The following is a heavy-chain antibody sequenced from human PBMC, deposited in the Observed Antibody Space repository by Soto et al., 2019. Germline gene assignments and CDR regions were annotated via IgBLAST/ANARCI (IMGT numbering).Heavy chain of an antibody. CDR3: ARGRTYRRTGHYRRDVFGP. Sequence: SETLSLTCAVYGGSFGDYYWSWVRQPPRQGLAWIGDINPSGSTNYNPSLKGRVTLSIDTSKNQFSLELNSVTAADTAVYFCARGRTYRRTGHYRRDVFGPWGQGTLVTVSS. CDR2: INPSGST. CDR1: GGSFGDYY. D-gene: IGHD7-27*01. J-gene: IGHJ5*02. V-gene: IGHV4-34*01.